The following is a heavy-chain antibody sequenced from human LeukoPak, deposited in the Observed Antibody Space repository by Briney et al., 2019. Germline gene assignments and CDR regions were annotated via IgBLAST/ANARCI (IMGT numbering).Heavy chain of an antibody. CDR1: GFTFSSYG. CDR2: ISYDGSKK. Sequence: GGSLRLSRAASGFTFSSYGMHWVRQAPGKGLEWVAVISYDGSKKYYADSVKGRFTIFRDNSKNTLYLQMNSLRAEDTAVYYCAKDRYSSSWYDYWGQGTLVTVSS. CDR3: AKDRYSSSWYDY. V-gene: IGHV3-30*18. J-gene: IGHJ4*02. D-gene: IGHD6-13*01.